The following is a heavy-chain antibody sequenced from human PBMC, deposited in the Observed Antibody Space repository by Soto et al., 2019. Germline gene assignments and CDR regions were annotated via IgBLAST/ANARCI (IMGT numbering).Heavy chain of an antibody. V-gene: IGHV4-59*01. D-gene: IGHD4-17*01. CDR1: GGSISSYY. CDR2: IYYSGST. CDR3: ARTYGFDAFDI. Sequence: SETLSLTCTVSGGSISSYYWSWIRQPPGKGLEWIGYIYYSGSTNYNPSLKSRVTISVDTSKNQFSLKLSSVTAADTAVYYCARTYGFDAFDIWGQGTMVTVSS. J-gene: IGHJ3*02.